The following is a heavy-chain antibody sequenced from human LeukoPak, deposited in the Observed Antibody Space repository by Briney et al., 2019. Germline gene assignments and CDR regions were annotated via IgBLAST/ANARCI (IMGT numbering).Heavy chain of an antibody. V-gene: IGHV4-38-2*02. CDR3: ARDRGPAAAIFDY. J-gene: IGHJ4*02. CDR1: GYSISSGYY. D-gene: IGHD2-2*01. Sequence: PSETLSLTCTVSGYSISSGYYGGWIRQPPGKGLVWIGSIYHSGIRYDNPSLKSRVTISVDTSKNQFSLKLSSVTAADTAVYYCARDRGPAAAIFDYWGQGTLVTVSS. CDR2: IYHSGIR.